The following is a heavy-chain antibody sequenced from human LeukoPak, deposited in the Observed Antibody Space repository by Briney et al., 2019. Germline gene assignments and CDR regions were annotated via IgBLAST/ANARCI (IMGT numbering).Heavy chain of an antibody. Sequence: SVKVSCKASGGTFSSYTISWVRQAPGQGLEWMGRIIPILAITNYAQKFQGRVTITADKSTSTAYMELSSLRSEDTAVYYCARHDYSRQGAFDYWGQGTLVTVSS. V-gene: IGHV1-69*02. D-gene: IGHD4-11*01. CDR1: GGTFSSYT. CDR2: IIPILAIT. J-gene: IGHJ4*02. CDR3: ARHDYSRQGAFDY.